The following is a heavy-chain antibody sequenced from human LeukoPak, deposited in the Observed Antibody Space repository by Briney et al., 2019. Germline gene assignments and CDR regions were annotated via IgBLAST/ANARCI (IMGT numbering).Heavy chain of an antibody. V-gene: IGHV3-53*01. J-gene: IGHJ3*02. CDR3: ARDRPYYDILTGYYIGEAFDI. CDR1: GXTVSSKY. CDR2: IYSGGST. D-gene: IGHD3-9*01. Sequence: GGSLRLSCAASGXTVSSKYMSWVRQAPGKGLEWVSVIYSGGSTYYADSVKGRFTISRDNSKNTLYLQMNSLRDEDTAVYYCARDRPYYDILTGYYIGEAFDIWGQGTMVTVSS.